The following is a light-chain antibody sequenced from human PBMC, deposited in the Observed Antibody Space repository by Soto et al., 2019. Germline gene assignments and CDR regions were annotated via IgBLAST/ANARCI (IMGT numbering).Light chain of an antibody. CDR1: NSDVGGYNY. CDR2: DVS. V-gene: IGLV2-14*01. CDR3: SSYTSSSTLVV. J-gene: IGLJ2*01. Sequence: QSVLTQPASVSGSPGQSITISCTGTNSDVGGYNYVSWYQQHPGKAPKLMIYDVSYRPSGVSGRFSGSKSGNTASLTISGLQAEDEADYYCSSYTSSSTLVVFGGGTKLT.